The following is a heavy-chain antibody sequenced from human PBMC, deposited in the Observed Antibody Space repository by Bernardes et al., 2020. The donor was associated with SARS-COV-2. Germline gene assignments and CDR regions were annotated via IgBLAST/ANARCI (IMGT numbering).Heavy chain of an antibody. CDR2: INPNSGGT. Sequence: ASVKVSCKASEYTFTGYYIHWVRQAPGQGFEWMGWINPNSGGTHYAQNFQGRVTMTRDTSIRTAYMELGRLRSDDTAVYYCASGYGDSRIDRVYWGQGTLITVSS. J-gene: IGHJ4*02. CDR3: ASGYGDSRIDRVY. D-gene: IGHD4-17*01. V-gene: IGHV1-2*02. CDR1: EYTFTGYY.